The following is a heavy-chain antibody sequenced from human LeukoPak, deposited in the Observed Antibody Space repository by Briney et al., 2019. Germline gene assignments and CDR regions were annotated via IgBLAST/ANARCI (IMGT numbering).Heavy chain of an antibody. D-gene: IGHD6-13*01. Sequence: SETLSLTCTVSGGSISSYYWTWIRQPAGRGLEWIGRIASSGSTNYNPSLKTRVTMSVDTSKNQFSLKLSSVTAADTAVYYCARGAVAAAGTEIFDYWGQGTLVTVSS. J-gene: IGHJ4*02. V-gene: IGHV4-4*07. CDR2: IASSGST. CDR3: ARGAVAAAGTEIFDY. CDR1: GGSISSYY.